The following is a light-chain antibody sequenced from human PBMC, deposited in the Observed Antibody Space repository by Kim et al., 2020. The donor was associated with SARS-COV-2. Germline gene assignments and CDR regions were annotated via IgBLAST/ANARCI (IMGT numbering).Light chain of an antibody. Sequence: PGERDTPSCRARHSVFSVYFSWDPQRPRQAPRRLFYGASTRATVIPARFSGSVSGTHFSLTISSLQTEDFSVCYCQQDYNFHYTCGQGTKLEI. CDR1: HSVFSVY. V-gene: IGKV3D-7*01. J-gene: IGKJ2*01. CDR3: QQDYNFHYT. CDR2: GAS.